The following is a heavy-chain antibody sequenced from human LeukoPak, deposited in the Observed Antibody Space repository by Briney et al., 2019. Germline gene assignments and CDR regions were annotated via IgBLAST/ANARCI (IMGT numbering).Heavy chain of an antibody. CDR2: IYYSGST. Sequence: SETLSLTCTVSGDSINYYYWSWIRQSPGKGLEWIGYIYYSGSTNYNPSLKSRVTISVDTSKNQFSLKLSSVTAADTAVYYCARNYGGRQYYFDYWGQGTLVTVSS. V-gene: IGHV4-59*01. CDR1: GDSINYYY. D-gene: IGHD4-23*01. J-gene: IGHJ4*02. CDR3: ARNYGGRQYYFDY.